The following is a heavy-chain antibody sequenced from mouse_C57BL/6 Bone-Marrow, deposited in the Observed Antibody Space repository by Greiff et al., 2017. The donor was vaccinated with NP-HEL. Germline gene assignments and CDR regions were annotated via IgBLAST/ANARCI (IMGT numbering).Heavy chain of an antibody. J-gene: IGHJ2*01. CDR1: GFNINDDY. CDR2: IDPENGDT. Sequence: EVKLMESGAELVRPGASVKLSCTASGFNINDDYMHWVKQRPEQGLEWIGWIDPENGDTEYASKLQGKATITADTSSNTAYLQLSSLTSEDTAVYYCTTYIYYYGSSFDYWGQGTTLTVSA. CDR3: TTYIYYYGSSFDY. V-gene: IGHV14-4*01. D-gene: IGHD1-1*01.